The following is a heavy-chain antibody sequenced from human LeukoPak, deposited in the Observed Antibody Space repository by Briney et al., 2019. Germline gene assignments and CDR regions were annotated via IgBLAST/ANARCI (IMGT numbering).Heavy chain of an antibody. D-gene: IGHD1-14*01. CDR2: LYSDGNT. Sequence: GGSLRLSCAASGFTLSTNDMTWVRQAPGKGLEWVSVLYSDGNTKYADSVQGRFTISRDNSKNTLYLEMNSLSPYDTAVYYCARGVEPLAANTLAYWGQGTLVTVSS. V-gene: IGHV3-53*01. J-gene: IGHJ4*02. CDR1: GFTLSTND. CDR3: ARGVEPLAANTLAY.